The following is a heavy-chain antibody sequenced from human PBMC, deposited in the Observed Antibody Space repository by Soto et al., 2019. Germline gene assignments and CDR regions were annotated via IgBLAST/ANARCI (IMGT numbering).Heavy chain of an antibody. CDR3: ARDRPLERSSWYYYGMDV. D-gene: IGHD6-13*01. Sequence: PGGSLRLSCAASGFTFSDYYMSWIRQAPGKGLEWVSYISSSGSTIYYADSVKGRFTISRDNAKNSLYLQMNSLRAEDTAVYYCARDRPLERSSWYYYGMDVWGQGTTVTVSS. CDR2: ISSSGSTI. V-gene: IGHV3-11*01. CDR1: GFTFSDYY. J-gene: IGHJ6*02.